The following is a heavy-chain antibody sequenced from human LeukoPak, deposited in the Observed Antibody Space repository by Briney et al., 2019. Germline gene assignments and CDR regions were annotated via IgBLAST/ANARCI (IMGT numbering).Heavy chain of an antibody. D-gene: IGHD6-13*01. CDR2: ISSSGSTI. J-gene: IGHJ4*02. Sequence: PGGSLRLSCAASGFTFSDYYMSWIRQAPGKGLGWVSYISSSGSTIYYADSVKGRFTISRDNAKNSLYLQMNSLRAEDTAVYYCARDSSSWAHYFDYWGQGTLVTVSS. CDR3: ARDSSSWAHYFDY. CDR1: GFTFSDYY. V-gene: IGHV3-11*01.